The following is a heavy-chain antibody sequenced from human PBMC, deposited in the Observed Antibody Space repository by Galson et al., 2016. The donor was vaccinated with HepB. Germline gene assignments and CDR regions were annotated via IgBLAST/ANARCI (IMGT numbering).Heavy chain of an antibody. J-gene: IGHJ4*02. CDR2: IYHSGNS. D-gene: IGHD1-26*01. CDR3: AREFNTGSFFDL. V-gene: IGHV4-30-2*01. Sequence: TLSLTCVGSGGSISSGGYSWSWVRQPPGKGLEWIGYIYHSGNSEYNPSLRSRVSFSVDRSQNQFSLKLSSVTAAATAVYYCAREFNTGSFFDLWGQGTLVIVSS. CDR1: GGSISSGGYS.